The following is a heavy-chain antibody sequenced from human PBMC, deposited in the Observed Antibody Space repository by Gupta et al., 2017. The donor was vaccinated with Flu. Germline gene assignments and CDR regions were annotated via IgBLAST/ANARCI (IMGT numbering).Heavy chain of an antibody. CDR2: IWYDGSNK. Sequence: QVQLVESGGGVVQPGRSLRLSCAASGFTFSSYGMHWVRQAPGKGLEWVAVIWYDGSNKYYADSGNGRFTISRDKSKNTLYLQMNSLRAEDTAVYYCARGRGWRTDYAVVTAMPFDGGGQGTMVTVSS. CDR1: GFTFSSYG. CDR3: ARGRGWRTDYAVVTAMPFDG. J-gene: IGHJ4*02. D-gene: IGHD2-21*02. V-gene: IGHV3-33*01.